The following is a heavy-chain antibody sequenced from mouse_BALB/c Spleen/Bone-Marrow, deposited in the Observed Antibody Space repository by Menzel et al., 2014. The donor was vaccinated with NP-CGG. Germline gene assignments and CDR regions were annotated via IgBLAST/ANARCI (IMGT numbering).Heavy chain of an antibody. CDR3: ASPYYYGSSLDY. V-gene: IGHV2-9*02. CDR1: GFSLTSYG. J-gene: IGHJ2*01. CDR2: IWAGGST. D-gene: IGHD1-1*01. Sequence: VKLMESGPGLVSPSQSLSIPCTVSGFSLTSYGVHWVRQPPGKGLEWLGVIWAGGSTNYNSALMSRLSISKDNSKSXVFLKMNSLQTDDTAMYYCASPYYYGSSLDYWGQGTTLTVSS.